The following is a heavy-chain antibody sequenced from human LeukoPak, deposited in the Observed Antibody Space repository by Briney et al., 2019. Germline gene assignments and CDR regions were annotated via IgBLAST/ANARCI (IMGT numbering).Heavy chain of an antibody. V-gene: IGHV3-66*02. CDR2: IYSGGST. D-gene: IGHD3-3*01. CDR3: ARDQSYDFWSDYYYYMDV. Sequence: GGSLRLSRAASGFTVSSNYMSWVRQAPGKGLEWVSAIYSGGSTYYADSVKGRFTISRDNSKNTLYLQMSSLRAEDTAVYYCARDQSYDFWSDYYYYMDVWGKGTTVTVSS. CDR1: GFTVSSNY. J-gene: IGHJ6*03.